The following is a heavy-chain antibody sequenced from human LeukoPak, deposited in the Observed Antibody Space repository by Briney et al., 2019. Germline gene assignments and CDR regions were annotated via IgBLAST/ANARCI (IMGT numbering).Heavy chain of an antibody. J-gene: IGHJ4*02. CDR2: IIPIFGTA. CDR3: ARDNCSGGSCPFDY. Sequence: ASVKVSCRASGGPFSSYAISWVRQAPGQGLEWMGGIIPIFGTANYAQKFQGRVTITADESTSTAYMELSSLRSEDTAVYYCARDNCSGGSCPFDYWGQGTLVTVSS. D-gene: IGHD2-15*01. V-gene: IGHV1-69*13. CDR1: GGPFSSYA.